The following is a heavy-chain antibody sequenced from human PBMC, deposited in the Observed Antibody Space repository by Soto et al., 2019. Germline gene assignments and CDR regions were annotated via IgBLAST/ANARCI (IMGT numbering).Heavy chain of an antibody. CDR3: ARDTGSLDQ. J-gene: IGHJ4*02. CDR2: IFYSGST. CDR1: CGSISSNY. V-gene: IGHV4-59*01. Sequence: SETLSVTCTVSCGSISSNYWSWIRQPPGKALEWIGYIFYSGSTNYNPSLKSRVTISVDTSKNQFSLKVSSMTAADTAVYYCARDTGSLDQWGQGTLVTVSS. D-gene: IGHD4-17*01.